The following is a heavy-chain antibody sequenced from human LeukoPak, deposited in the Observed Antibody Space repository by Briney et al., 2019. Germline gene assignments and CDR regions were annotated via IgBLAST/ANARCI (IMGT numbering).Heavy chain of an antibody. D-gene: IGHD2-15*01. CDR3: ARPRYCSSGNCYSDY. CDR1: GFTFSTYW. V-gene: IGHV3-7*01. CDR2: INQDGSDK. Sequence: GGSLRLSCAASGFTFSTYWMSWVRQAPGKGLEWVANINQDGSDKYYVDSVKGRFTISRDNVKNSLYLQMNSLRAEDTAVYYCARPRYCSSGNCYSDYWGQGALVTVSS. J-gene: IGHJ4*02.